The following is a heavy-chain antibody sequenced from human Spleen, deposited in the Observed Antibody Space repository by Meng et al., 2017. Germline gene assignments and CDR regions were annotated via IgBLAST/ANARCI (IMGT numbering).Heavy chain of an antibody. Sequence: ASVKVSCKASGYTFTSYGISWVRQAPGQGLEWMGWISAYNGNTKYSQKFQGRVTITRDTSESTAYMELSSLRSEDTAVYYCARDLSSGSWYSLYYYYYGMDVWGQGTTVTVSS. V-gene: IGHV1-18*01. J-gene: IGHJ6*02. CDR2: ISAYNGNT. D-gene: IGHD6-13*01. CDR3: ARDLSSGSWYSLYYYYYGMDV. CDR1: GYTFTSYG.